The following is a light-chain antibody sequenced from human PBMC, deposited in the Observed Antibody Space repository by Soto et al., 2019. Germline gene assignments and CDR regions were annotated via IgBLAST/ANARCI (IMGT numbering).Light chain of an antibody. CDR2: LSSDGSH. CDR1: SGHSSST. CDR3: QAWGTGIRV. V-gene: IGLV4-69*01. Sequence: QPVLTQSPSASASLGASVKLTCTLSSGHSSSTIAWHQQQPEKGPRYLMKLSSDGSHSKGDGIPDRFSGSSSGAERHLTISSLQSEDEADYYCQAWGTGIRVFGRGTKLTVL. J-gene: IGLJ2*01.